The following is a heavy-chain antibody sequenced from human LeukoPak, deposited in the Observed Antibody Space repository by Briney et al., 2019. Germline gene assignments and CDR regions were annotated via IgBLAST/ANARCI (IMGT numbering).Heavy chain of an antibody. CDR2: ISGSGGST. V-gene: IGHV3-23*01. CDR1: GFTFSSYA. D-gene: IGHD6-19*01. J-gene: IGHJ6*02. CDR3: AKDELFSVAGDYYYGMDV. Sequence: GGSLRLSCAASGFTFSSYAMSWVRQAPGKGLEWVSAISGSGGSTYYADSVKGRFTISRDNSKNTLYLQMNSLRAEDTAVYYCAKDELFSVAGDYYYGMDVWGQGTTVTVSS.